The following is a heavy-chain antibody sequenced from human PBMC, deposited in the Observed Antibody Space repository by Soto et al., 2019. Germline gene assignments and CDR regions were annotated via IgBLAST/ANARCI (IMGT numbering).Heavy chain of an antibody. V-gene: IGHV1-3*01. CDR2: INAGNGDT. J-gene: IGHJ6*02. D-gene: IGHD2-2*01. Sequence: QVPLVQSGAEVKKPGASVKVSCKASGYTFTNYAMHWVRQAPGQRLEWVGWINAGNGDTKYSQKFQGRVTITRDTSASTAYMELSSLRSEDTAVYYCARVYCSTSTCYGYYTMDVWGQGTTVTVSS. CDR3: ARVYCSTSTCYGYYTMDV. CDR1: GYTFTNYA.